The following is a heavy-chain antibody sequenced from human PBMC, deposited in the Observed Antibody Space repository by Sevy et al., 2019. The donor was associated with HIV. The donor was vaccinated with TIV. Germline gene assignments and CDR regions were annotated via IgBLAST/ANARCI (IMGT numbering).Heavy chain of an antibody. CDR2: FVPEGGEI. CDR1: RYTLSEVS. D-gene: IGHD3-16*02. CDR3: VIGDTPRLTGSGTRLKDQSLNYFEF. V-gene: IGHV1-24*01. Sequence: ASVKVSCNVPRYTLSEVSMHWVQQAPGKGLEWMGGFVPEGGEIVFAQKFQGRVTVAADTLTDTAYLEVTNLRSEDTATYFCVIGDTPRLTGSGTRLKDQSLNYFEFWGQGTLVTISS. J-gene: IGHJ4*02.